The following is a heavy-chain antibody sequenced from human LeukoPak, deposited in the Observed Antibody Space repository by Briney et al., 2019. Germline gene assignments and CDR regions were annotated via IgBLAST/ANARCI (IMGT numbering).Heavy chain of an antibody. Sequence: PGGSLRLSCAASGFTFSSYWMSWVRQAPGKGLEWVANIKQDGSEKYYVDSVTGRFTISRDNAKNSLYLQMNSLRAEDTAVYYCARGQTTVTTKALYYFDYWGQGTLVTVSS. J-gene: IGHJ4*02. V-gene: IGHV3-7*01. D-gene: IGHD4-17*01. CDR2: IKQDGSEK. CDR1: GFTFSSYW. CDR3: ARGQTTVTTKALYYFDY.